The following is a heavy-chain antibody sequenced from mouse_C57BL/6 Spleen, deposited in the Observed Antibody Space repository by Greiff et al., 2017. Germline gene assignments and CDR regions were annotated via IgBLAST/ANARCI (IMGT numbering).Heavy chain of an antibody. CDR3: ARQRDWYFDV. Sequence: EVKLMESGGGLVQPGGSLKLSCAASGFTFSDYYMYWVRQTPEKRLEWVAYISNGGGSTYYPDTVKGRFTISRDNAKNTLYLQMSRLKSEDTAMYYCARQRDWYFDVWGTGTTVTVSS. V-gene: IGHV5-12*01. CDR1: GFTFSDYY. CDR2: ISNGGGST. J-gene: IGHJ1*03.